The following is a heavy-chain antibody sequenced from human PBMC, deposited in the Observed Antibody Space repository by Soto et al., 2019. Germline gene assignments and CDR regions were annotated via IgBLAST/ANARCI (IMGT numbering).Heavy chain of an antibody. CDR2: LKSKTDGGTT. CDR1: GFTFSNAW. Sequence: EVQLVESGGGLVKPGGSLRLSCAASGFTFSNAWMSWVRQAPGKGLEWVGRLKSKTDGGTTDYAAPVKGRFTISRDDSKNTLYLQMNSLKTEDTAVYYCTTEGGSYINYYYYGMDVWGQGTTVTVSS. D-gene: IGHD1-26*01. CDR3: TTEGGSYINYYYYGMDV. V-gene: IGHV3-15*01. J-gene: IGHJ6*02.